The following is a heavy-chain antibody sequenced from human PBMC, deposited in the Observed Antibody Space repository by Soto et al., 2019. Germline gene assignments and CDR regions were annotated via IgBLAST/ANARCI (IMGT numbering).Heavy chain of an antibody. V-gene: IGHV2-5*02. CDR3: EQRRVSAASAYNWVDS. CDR2: IYWDDDK. Sequence: QITLKESGPTLVKPTQTLTLTCTFSGFSLSTSGVGVAWIRQPPGKALEWLALIYWDDDKRYSPSLNSRLTITKDTSKTQVVLTLTNMDPVDTATYYCEQRRVSAASAYNWVDSWGQGTLVTVSS. CDR1: GFSLSTSGVG. J-gene: IGHJ5*01. D-gene: IGHD2-8*01.